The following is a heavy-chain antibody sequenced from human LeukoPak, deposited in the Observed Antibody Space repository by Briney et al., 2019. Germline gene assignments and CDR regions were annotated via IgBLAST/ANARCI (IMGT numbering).Heavy chain of an antibody. CDR1: GYTFTGYY. CDR3: ARDLRWEPNAFDI. CDR2: INPNSGGT. D-gene: IGHD4-23*01. Sequence: ASVKVSCKASGYTFTGYYMHWVRQAPGQGLEWMGWINPNSGGTNYAQKFQGRVTMTGDTSISTAYMELSRLRSDDTAVYYCARDLRWEPNAFDIWGQGTMVTVSS. V-gene: IGHV1-2*02. J-gene: IGHJ3*02.